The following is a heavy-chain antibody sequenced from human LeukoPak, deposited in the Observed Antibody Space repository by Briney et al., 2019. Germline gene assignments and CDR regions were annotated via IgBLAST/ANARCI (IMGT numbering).Heavy chain of an antibody. CDR2: IYSGGST. Sequence: GSLRLSCAASGFTVSSNYMSWVRQAPGKGLEWVSVIYSGGSTYYADSVKGRFTISRDNSKNTLYLQMNSLRAEDTAVYYCARAPSYYYGMDVWGQGTTVTVSS. CDR3: ARAPSYYYGMDV. V-gene: IGHV3-53*01. J-gene: IGHJ6*02. CDR1: GFTVSSNY.